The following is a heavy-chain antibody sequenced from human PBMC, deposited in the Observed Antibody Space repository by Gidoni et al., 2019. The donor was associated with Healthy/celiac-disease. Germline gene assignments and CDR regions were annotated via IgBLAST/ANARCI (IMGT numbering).Heavy chain of an antibody. V-gene: IGHV1-2*04. CDR1: GYTFTGSY. CDR3: TRTRYDSSGYYPRTDYGIDV. CDR2: INPNSGGT. J-gene: IGHJ6*02. D-gene: IGHD3-22*01. Sequence: QVQLVQSGAEVKKPGASVKVSCQASGYTFTGSYMHWVRQAPGQGLEWMGWINPNSGGTNYAQKFQGWVTMTRDPSISTAYMELSRLRSDDTAVYYCTRTRYDSSGYYPRTDYGIDVWGQGTTVTVSS.